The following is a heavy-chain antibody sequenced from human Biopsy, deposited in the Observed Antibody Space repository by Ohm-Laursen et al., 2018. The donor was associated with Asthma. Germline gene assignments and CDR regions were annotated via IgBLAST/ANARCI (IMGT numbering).Heavy chain of an antibody. D-gene: IGHD3-3*02. J-gene: IGHJ1*01. CDR2: IKHDGTEK. V-gene: IGHV3-7*01. CDR3: ARTFHFWSPYHAEHYQL. CDR1: GFTLGDYW. Sequence: SLRLSCAASGFTLGDYWMSWVRQVPGKGLEWVANIKHDGTEKNHVDSLKGRFTISRDNAKSSLYLQMNSLRAEDTAVYYCARTFHFWSPYHAEHYQLWGQGTLVTVPS.